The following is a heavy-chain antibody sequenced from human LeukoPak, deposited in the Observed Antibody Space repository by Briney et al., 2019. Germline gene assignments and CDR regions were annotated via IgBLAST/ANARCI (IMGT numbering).Heavy chain of an antibody. J-gene: IGHJ4*02. CDR2: ISSSGSTI. CDR1: GFTFSSYE. D-gene: IGHD3-22*01. V-gene: IGHV3-48*03. Sequence: GGSLRLSCAASGFTFSSYEMNWVRQAPGKGLEWVSYISSSGSTIYYADSVKGRFTISRDNAKNSLYLQMNSLRAEDTAVYYCARARYDRSGWALDYWGQGTLVTVSS. CDR3: ARARYDRSGWALDY.